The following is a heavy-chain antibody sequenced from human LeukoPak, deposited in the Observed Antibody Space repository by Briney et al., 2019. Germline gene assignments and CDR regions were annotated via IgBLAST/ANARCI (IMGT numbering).Heavy chain of an antibody. CDR2: IYTTGST. Sequence: PSETLSLTCTVSGGSISSYYWSWIGQPAGKGLEWIGRIYTTGSTNYNPSLKSRVTMSVDTSKNQFSLKLSSVTAADTAVYYCARDCSGGSCYSPSWWFDPWGQGTLVTVSS. D-gene: IGHD2-15*01. J-gene: IGHJ5*02. CDR1: GGSISSYY. CDR3: ARDCSGGSCYSPSWWFDP. V-gene: IGHV4-4*07.